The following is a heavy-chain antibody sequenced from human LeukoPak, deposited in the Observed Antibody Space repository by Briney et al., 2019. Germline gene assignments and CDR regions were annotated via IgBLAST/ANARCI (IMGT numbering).Heavy chain of an antibody. D-gene: IGHD3-22*01. Sequence: SETLSLTCTVSGGSISSYYWSWIRQPLGKALEWIGDIYHSGSANYNPSLKSRVTISIDTSKNQFSLKLSSVTAADTAVYYCARDVSGYYPYFDYWGQGTLVTVSS. CDR2: IYHSGSA. V-gene: IGHV4-59*01. CDR1: GGSISSYY. CDR3: ARDVSGYYPYFDY. J-gene: IGHJ4*02.